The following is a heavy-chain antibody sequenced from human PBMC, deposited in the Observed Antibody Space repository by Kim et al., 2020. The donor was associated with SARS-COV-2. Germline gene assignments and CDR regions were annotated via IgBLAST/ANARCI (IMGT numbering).Heavy chain of an antibody. V-gene: IGHV4-31*02. D-gene: IGHD2-15*01. Sequence: YHPSLKSRVTISVDTSKNQFSLKVSSVTAADTAVYYCARVVVGATGWFDPWGQGTLVTVSS. J-gene: IGHJ5*02. CDR3: ARVVVGATGWFDP.